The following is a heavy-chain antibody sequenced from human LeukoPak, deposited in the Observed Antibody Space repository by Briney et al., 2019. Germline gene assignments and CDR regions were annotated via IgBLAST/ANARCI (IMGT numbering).Heavy chain of an antibody. CDR3: ARQRVYYYDSSGYYYPQHYFDY. CDR1: GGSFSGYY. D-gene: IGHD3-22*01. CDR2: INHSGST. Sequence: PSETLSLTCAVYGGSFSGYYWSWIRQPPGKGLEWIGEINHSGSTNYNPSLKSRVTISVDTSKNQFSLKLSSVTAADTAVYYCARQRVYYYDSSGYYYPQHYFDYWGQGTLVTVSS. J-gene: IGHJ4*02. V-gene: IGHV4-34*01.